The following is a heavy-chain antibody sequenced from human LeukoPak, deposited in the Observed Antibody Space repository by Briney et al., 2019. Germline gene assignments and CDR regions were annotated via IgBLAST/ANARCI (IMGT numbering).Heavy chain of an antibody. V-gene: IGHV4-34*01. CDR3: ARAEPYYDFWSGYYSDAFDI. CDR1: GGSFSGYY. Sequence: SQTLSLTCAVYGGSFSGYYWSWIRQPPGKGLEWIGEINHSGSTNYNPSLKGRVTISVDTSKNQFSLKLSSVTAADTAVYYCARAEPYYDFWSGYYSDAFDIWGQGTMVTVSS. J-gene: IGHJ3*02. CDR2: INHSGST. D-gene: IGHD3-3*01.